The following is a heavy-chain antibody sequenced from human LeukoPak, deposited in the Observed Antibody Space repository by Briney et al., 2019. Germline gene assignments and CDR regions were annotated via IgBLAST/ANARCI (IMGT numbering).Heavy chain of an antibody. Sequence: GGSLRLSCAASGFTFGADSMNWVRQAPGKGLEWVSYISSSGSNIDYADSVKGRFTISRDNAKNSLYLQMNSLRDEDTAVYSCAKDRGYSGIFDYWGQGTLVTVSS. CDR1: GFTFGADS. CDR2: ISSSGSNI. V-gene: IGHV3-48*02. J-gene: IGHJ4*02. D-gene: IGHD1-26*01. CDR3: AKDRGYSGIFDY.